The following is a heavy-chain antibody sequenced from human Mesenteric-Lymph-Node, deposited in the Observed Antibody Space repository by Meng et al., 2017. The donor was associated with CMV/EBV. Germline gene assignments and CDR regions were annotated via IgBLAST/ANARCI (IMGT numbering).Heavy chain of an antibody. CDR1: GGSFSGYY. Sequence: QVQLHQWGAGLLKPSETRSVTCAGYGGSFSGYYWNWLRQSPEKGLEWIGEINHSGSTTYNPSFTSRIIISVDTSTNQISLNMSSVTAADTAVYYCARGSSYDILTGYFDYWGQGALVTVSS. J-gene: IGHJ4*02. CDR2: INHSGST. V-gene: IGHV4-34*01. CDR3: ARGSSYDILTGYFDY. D-gene: IGHD3-9*01.